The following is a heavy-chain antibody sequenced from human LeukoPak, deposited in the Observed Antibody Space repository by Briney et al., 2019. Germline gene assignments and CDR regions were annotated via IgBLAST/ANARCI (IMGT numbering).Heavy chain of an antibody. Sequence: PGGSLRLSCEASGFTFNSYGMSWVRQAPGKGLEWVSAISGSGGSTYYADSVKGRFTISRDNSKNTLYLQMNSLRAEDTAVYYCSTTGRDGYNYDYYYYMDVWGKGTTVTISS. J-gene: IGHJ6*03. V-gene: IGHV3-23*01. CDR3: STTGRDGYNYDYYYYMDV. CDR1: GFTFNSYG. CDR2: ISGSGGST. D-gene: IGHD5-24*01.